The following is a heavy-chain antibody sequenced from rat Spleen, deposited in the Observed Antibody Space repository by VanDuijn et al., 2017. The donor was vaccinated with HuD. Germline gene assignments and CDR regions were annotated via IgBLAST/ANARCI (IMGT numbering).Heavy chain of an antibody. D-gene: IGHD1-11*01. CDR3: TRHGGLRNWFAC. Sequence: EVQLVESGGGLVQPGRSLKLSCAASGFTFNDYDMAWVRQAPKKGLEWVATISYDGSRTYYRDSVKGRFTISRYNAKSTQYLQMDSLRSEDTATYYCTRHGGLRNWFACWGQGTLVTVSS. V-gene: IGHV5-7*01. CDR1: GFTFNDYD. CDR2: ISYDGSRT. J-gene: IGHJ3*01.